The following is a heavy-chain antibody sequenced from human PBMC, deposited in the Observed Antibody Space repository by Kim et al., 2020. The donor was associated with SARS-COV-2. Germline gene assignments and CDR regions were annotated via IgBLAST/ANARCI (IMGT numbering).Heavy chain of an antibody. V-gene: IGHV1-3*01. Sequence: NTKYSQKFQGRVTITRDTSASTAYMELSSLRSEDTAVYYCARDSRGYFQHWGQGTLVTVSS. CDR3: ARDSRGYFQH. J-gene: IGHJ1*01. CDR2: NT.